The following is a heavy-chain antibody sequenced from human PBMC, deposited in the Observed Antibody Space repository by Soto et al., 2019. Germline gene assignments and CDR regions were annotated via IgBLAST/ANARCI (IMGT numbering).Heavy chain of an antibody. CDR3: ARSYYDFWSGSPYYFDY. J-gene: IGHJ4*02. CDR2: IYYSGST. D-gene: IGHD3-3*01. Sequence: SETLSLTCTVSGGSVSSGSYYWSWIRQHPGNGLEWIGYIYYSGSTNYNPSLKSRVTISVDTSKNQFSPKLSSVTAADTAVYFCARSYYDFWSGSPYYFDYWGQGTLVTVSS. CDR1: GGSVSSGSYY. V-gene: IGHV4-61*01.